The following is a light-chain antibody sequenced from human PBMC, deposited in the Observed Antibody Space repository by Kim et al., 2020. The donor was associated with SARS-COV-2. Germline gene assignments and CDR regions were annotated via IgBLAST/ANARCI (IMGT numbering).Light chain of an antibody. CDR3: QQFNDWYS. V-gene: IGKV3-15*01. Sequence: LSVSAGERATLSCRDSQSISVNLAWYQQKPGQAPRLLIHDASTRATGIPARCSGSGSGTEFTLTISSLQSEDSAVYYCQQFNDWYSFGQGTKLEI. CDR2: DAS. J-gene: IGKJ2*03. CDR1: QSISVN.